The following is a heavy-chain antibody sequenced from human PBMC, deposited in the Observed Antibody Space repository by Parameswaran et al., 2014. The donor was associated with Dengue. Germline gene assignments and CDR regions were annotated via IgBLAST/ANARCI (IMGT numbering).Heavy chain of an antibody. D-gene: IGHD3-10*01. J-gene: IGHJ6*02. V-gene: IGHV3-23*01. CDR2: ISGSGGST. Sequence: VRQAPGKGLEWVSAISGSGGSTYYADSVKGRFTISRDNSKNTLYLQMNSLRAEDTAVYYCARDPGVRGVREMNYYGMDVWGQGTTVTVSS. CDR3: ARDPGVRGVREMNYYGMDV.